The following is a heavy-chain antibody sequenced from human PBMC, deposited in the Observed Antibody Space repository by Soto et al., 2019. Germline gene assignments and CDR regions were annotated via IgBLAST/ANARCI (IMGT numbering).Heavy chain of an antibody. Sequence: GGSLRLSCAAYGFTLSDHFMDWVRQAPGKGLEWVGRTRNKDKSYTTEYAASVKGRFTISRDDSKNSLYLQMNSLKTEDTAVYFCARGESDSSGHVYFGYWGQGTLVTVSS. CDR3: ARGESDSSGHVYFGY. CDR1: GFTLSDHF. CDR2: TRNKDKSYTT. V-gene: IGHV3-72*01. D-gene: IGHD3-22*01. J-gene: IGHJ4*02.